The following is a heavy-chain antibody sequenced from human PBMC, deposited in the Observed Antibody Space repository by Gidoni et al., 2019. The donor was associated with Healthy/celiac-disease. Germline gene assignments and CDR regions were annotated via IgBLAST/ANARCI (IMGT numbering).Heavy chain of an antibody. D-gene: IGHD4-17*01. V-gene: IGHV5-10-1*03. CDR2: IDPSDSYT. Sequence: DVQLVQSGAAVKKPGESLTTSCKGSGYSFTSYWISWVRQMPGKGLEWMGRIDPSDSYTNYSQSFQGHVTISADKSISTAYLQWSSLKASDTAMYYCARHDYGDLPPDYWGQGTLVTVSS. CDR3: ARHDYGDLPPDY. J-gene: IGHJ4*02. CDR1: GYSFTSYW.